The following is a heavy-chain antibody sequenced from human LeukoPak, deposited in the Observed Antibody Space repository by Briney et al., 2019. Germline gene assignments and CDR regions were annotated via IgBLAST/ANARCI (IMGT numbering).Heavy chain of an antibody. Sequence: ASVKVSCKASGYTFTSYDINWVRQATGQGLEWMGWMNPNSGNTGYAQKFQGRVTITRNTSISTAYMELSSLRSEDTAVYYCARDIAAAGTYAFDIWGQGTMVTVSS. J-gene: IGHJ3*02. CDR3: ARDIAAAGTYAFDI. V-gene: IGHV1-8*03. D-gene: IGHD6-13*01. CDR2: MNPNSGNT. CDR1: GYTFTSYD.